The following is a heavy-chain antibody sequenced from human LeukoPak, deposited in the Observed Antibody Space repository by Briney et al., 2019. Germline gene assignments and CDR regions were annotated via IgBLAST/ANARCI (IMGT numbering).Heavy chain of an antibody. CDR2: ISSDGNNK. J-gene: IGHJ4*02. CDR3: ARDEYLWVVIQLGLFDY. Sequence: SGGSLRLSCAASGFTFSSYAMHWVRQAPGKGLEWVAVISSDGNNKYYADSVKGRFTISRDNSKNTLYLQMNSLRAEDTAVYYCARDEYLWVVIQLGLFDYWGQGTLVTVSS. D-gene: IGHD2-2*01. V-gene: IGHV3-30-3*01. CDR1: GFTFSSYA.